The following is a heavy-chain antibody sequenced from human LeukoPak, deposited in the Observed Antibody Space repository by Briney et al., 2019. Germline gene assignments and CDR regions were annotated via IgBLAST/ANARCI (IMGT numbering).Heavy chain of an antibody. D-gene: IGHD6-13*01. CDR3: ARARGNGQLVLVGPFDY. CDR1: GFTFSSYA. Sequence: PGGSLRLSCAASGFTFSSYAMHWVPQAPGKGLEWVAVISYDGSNKYYADSVKGRFTISRDNSKNTLYLQMNSLRAEDTAVYYCARARGNGQLVLVGPFDYWGQGTLVTVSS. V-gene: IGHV3-30*04. CDR2: ISYDGSNK. J-gene: IGHJ4*02.